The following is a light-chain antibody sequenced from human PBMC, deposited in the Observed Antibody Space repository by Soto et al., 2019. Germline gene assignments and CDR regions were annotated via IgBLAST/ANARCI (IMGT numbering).Light chain of an antibody. CDR3: QQYNTWLWT. CDR2: GAS. V-gene: IGKV3-15*01. Sequence: EVVMTQSPATLSVSPGERATLSCRASQSVNANLAWYQQKPCQAPRLIIHGASNRATGIQARFSGSGFGTEFILTIRSMQSEDFAGYYCQQYNTWLWTFGQGTKVEI. J-gene: IGKJ1*01. CDR1: QSVNAN.